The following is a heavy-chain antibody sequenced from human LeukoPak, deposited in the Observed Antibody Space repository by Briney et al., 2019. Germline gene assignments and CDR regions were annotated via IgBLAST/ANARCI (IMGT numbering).Heavy chain of an antibody. CDR2: IYSGGST. J-gene: IGHJ4*02. D-gene: IGHD3-22*01. V-gene: IGHV3-53*01. CDR3: AREGVRVYDSSGYPNDY. Sequence: GGSLRLSCAASGFTVSSNYMSWVRQAPGKGLEWVSLIYSGGSTYCADSVKGRFTISRDNSKNTLYLQMNSLRAEDTAVYYCAREGVRVYDSSGYPNDYWGQGTLVTVSS. CDR1: GFTVSSNY.